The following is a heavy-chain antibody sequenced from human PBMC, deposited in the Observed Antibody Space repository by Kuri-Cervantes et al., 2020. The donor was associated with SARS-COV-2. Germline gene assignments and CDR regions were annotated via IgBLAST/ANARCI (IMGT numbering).Heavy chain of an antibody. CDR3: ARDLAYAFGY. CDR2: IRGGGSTI. J-gene: IGHJ4*02. Sequence: GGSLRLSCAAPGFTFSSFSMNWVRQAPGKGLEWVSYIRGGGSTIFYADSVKGRFTISGDNAKSSIYLQMNSLRAEDTAVYYCARDLAYAFGYWGQGALVTVSS. D-gene: IGHD3-16*01. CDR1: GFTFSSFS. V-gene: IGHV3-48*01.